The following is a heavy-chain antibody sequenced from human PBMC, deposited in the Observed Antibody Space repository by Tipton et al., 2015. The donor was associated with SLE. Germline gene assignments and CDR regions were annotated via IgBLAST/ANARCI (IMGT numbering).Heavy chain of an antibody. CDR1: GYTFTSYD. CDR2: MNPNSGNT. Sequence: QVQLVQSGAEVKKPGASVKVSCKASGYTFTSYDISWVRQATGQGLEWMGWMNPNSGNTGYAQKFQGRVTITRNTSISTAYMELSSLRSEDTAVYYCARVIVVVPATIGEDFYYYMDVWGKGTTVTVSS. V-gene: IGHV1-8*03. J-gene: IGHJ6*03. CDR3: ARVIVVVPATIGEDFYYYMDV. D-gene: IGHD2-2*01.